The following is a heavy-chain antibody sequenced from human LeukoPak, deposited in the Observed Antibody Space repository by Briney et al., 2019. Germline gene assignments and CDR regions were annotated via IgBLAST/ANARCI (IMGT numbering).Heavy chain of an antibody. V-gene: IGHV1-2*02. Sequence: ASVKVSCKASGYTFTGYYMHWVRQAPGQGLEWMGWINPNSGGTNYAQKFQGRVTMTRDTSISTAYMELSRLRSDDTAVYYCARDPTKGIAAAGMSGGFDYWGQGTLVTVSS. J-gene: IGHJ4*02. CDR1: GYTFTGYY. CDR2: INPNSGGT. D-gene: IGHD6-13*01. CDR3: ARDPTKGIAAAGMSGGFDY.